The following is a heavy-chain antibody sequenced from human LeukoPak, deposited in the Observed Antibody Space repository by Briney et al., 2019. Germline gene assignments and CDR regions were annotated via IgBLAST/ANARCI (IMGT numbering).Heavy chain of an antibody. CDR3: ARADWWELLVVY. V-gene: IGHV3-30*07. Sequence: PGGSLRLSCAASGFTFSSYAMPWVRQAPGKGLEWVAVISYDGSNKYYADSVKGRFTISRDNAKNSLYLQMNSLRAEDTAVYYCARADWWELLVVYWGQGTLVTVSS. CDR1: GFTFSSYA. CDR2: ISYDGSNK. D-gene: IGHD1-26*01. J-gene: IGHJ4*02.